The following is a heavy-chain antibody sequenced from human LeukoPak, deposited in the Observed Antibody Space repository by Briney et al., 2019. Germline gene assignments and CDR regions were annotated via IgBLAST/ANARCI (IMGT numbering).Heavy chain of an antibody. Sequence: GESLKISCKGSGYRFTSYWIGWVRQAPGKGLEWVSVISGSGGSTYYADSVRGRFTISRDNSNNTLYLQMNSLRADDTAVYYCAKRGYDSSGYYGYFDYWAQGTLVTVSS. D-gene: IGHD3-22*01. V-gene: IGHV3-23*01. CDR1: GYRFTSYW. J-gene: IGHJ4*02. CDR2: ISGSGGST. CDR3: AKRGYDSSGYYGYFDY.